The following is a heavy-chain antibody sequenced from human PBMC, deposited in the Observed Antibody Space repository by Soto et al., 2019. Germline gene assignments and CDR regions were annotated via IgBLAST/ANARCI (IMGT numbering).Heavy chain of an antibody. V-gene: IGHV1-18*01. CDR2: ISAYNGNT. J-gene: IGHJ6*02. D-gene: IGHD3-10*01. Sequence: ASVKVSCKASGYTFTSYGISWVRQAPGQGLEWMGWISAYNGNTNYAQKLQGRVTMTRDTSTSTVYMELSSLRSEDTAVYYCARDLKPLLWFGELDYYYYYGMDVWGQGTTVTVSS. CDR3: ARDLKPLLWFGELDYYYYYGMDV. CDR1: GYTFTSYG.